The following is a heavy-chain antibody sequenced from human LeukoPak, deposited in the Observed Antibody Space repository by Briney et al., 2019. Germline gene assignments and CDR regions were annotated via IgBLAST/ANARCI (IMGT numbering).Heavy chain of an antibody. D-gene: IGHD4-17*01. CDR1: GYSFTSYW. V-gene: IGHV5-51*01. Sequence: EESLKISCKGSGYSFTSYWIGWVRQMPGKGLEWMGIIYPGDSDTRYSPSFQGQVTISADKSISTAYLQWSSLKASDTAMYYCARCRNRAGNGDSVVDYWGQGTLVTVSS. CDR2: IYPGDSDT. CDR3: ARCRNRAGNGDSVVDY. J-gene: IGHJ4*02.